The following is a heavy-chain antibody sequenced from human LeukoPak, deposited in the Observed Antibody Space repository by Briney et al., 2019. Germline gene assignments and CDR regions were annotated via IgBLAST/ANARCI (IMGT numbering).Heavy chain of an antibody. CDR2: ISISGSTI. J-gene: IGHJ4*02. D-gene: IGHD1-26*01. Sequence: GGSLRLSCAASGFTFSSYVMNWVRQAPGKGLEWVSYISISGSTIYYADSVKGRFTISRDNAKNSLYLQMNSLRAEDTAVYYCARASVGFDYWGQGTLVTVSS. V-gene: IGHV3-48*03. CDR1: GFTFSSYV. CDR3: ARASVGFDY.